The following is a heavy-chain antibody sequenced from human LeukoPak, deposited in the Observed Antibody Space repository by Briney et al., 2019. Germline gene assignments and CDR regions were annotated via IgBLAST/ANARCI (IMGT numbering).Heavy chain of an antibody. CDR1: GFTFSTYW. Sequence: PGGSLRLSCAASGFTFSTYWMHWVRQAPGKGLVWVSRIYSDGSSTSYADSVEGRFTISRDNAKNTLYLQMNSLRAEDTAVYYCAKGLTYNYGSSGYFLPDWGQGTLVTVSS. D-gene: IGHD3-22*01. CDR3: AKGLTYNYGSSGYFLPD. CDR2: IYSDGSST. J-gene: IGHJ4*02. V-gene: IGHV3-74*01.